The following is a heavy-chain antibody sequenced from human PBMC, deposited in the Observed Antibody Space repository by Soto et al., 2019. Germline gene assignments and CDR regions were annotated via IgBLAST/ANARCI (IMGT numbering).Heavy chain of an antibody. D-gene: IGHD3-10*01. CDR3: ARVRGPLWFGILKNYYFDY. CDR1: GGSVSSGSYY. Sequence: LSETLSLTCTVSGGSVSSGSYYWSWIRQPPGKGLEWIGYIYYSGSTNYSPSLKSRVTISVDTSKNQFSLKLSSVTAADTAVYYCARVRGPLWFGILKNYYFDYWGQGTLVTVSS. V-gene: IGHV4-61*01. J-gene: IGHJ4*02. CDR2: IYYSGST.